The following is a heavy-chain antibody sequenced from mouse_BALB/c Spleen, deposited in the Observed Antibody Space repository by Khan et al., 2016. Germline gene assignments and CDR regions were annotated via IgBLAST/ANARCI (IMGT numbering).Heavy chain of an antibody. V-gene: IGHV14-3*02. CDR2: IDPANGNT. CDR1: GFNIKDTY. Sequence: VQLKQSGAELVKPGASVKLSCTASGFNIKDTYMPWVKQRPEQGLQWSGRIDPANGNTKYDPKFQGKATITSDTCANTAYLQRSSLTSVDTAGASWDSRVVADFDYRVRGTTLPLTT. D-gene: IGHD1-1*01. J-gene: IGHJ2*01. CDR3: DSRVVADFDY.